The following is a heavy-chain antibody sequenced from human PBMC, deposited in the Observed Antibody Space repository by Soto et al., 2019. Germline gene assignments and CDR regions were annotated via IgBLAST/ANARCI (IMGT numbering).Heavy chain of an antibody. CDR1: GFTFSSYA. CDR3: AREKIDDGDYGYYSYYGRDV. CDR2: ISYDGSNK. J-gene: IGHJ6*02. V-gene: IGHV3-30-3*01. D-gene: IGHD4-17*01. Sequence: QVQLVESGGGVVQPGRSLRLSCAASGFTFSSYAMHWVRQAPGKGLEWVAVISYDGSNKYYADSVKGRFTISRDNSKNTLYLQMNSLRAEDTAVYYCAREKIDDGDYGYYSYYGRDVWGQGTTVTVS.